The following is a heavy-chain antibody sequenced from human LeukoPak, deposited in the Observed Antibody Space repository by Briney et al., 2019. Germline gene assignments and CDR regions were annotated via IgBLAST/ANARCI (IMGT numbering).Heavy chain of an antibody. CDR1: GGSISSYY. Sequence: SETLSLTCTVSGGSISSYYWSWIRQPPGKGLEWIGEINHSGSTNYNPSLKSRVTISVDTSKNQFSLKLSSVTAADTAVYYCARGPFDGSGSYYKPRNFDYWGQGTLVTVSS. CDR2: INHSGST. V-gene: IGHV4-34*01. CDR3: ARGPFDGSGSYYKPRNFDY. J-gene: IGHJ4*02. D-gene: IGHD3-10*01.